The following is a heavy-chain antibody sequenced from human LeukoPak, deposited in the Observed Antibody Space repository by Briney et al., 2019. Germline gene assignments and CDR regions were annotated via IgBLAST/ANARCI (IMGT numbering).Heavy chain of an antibody. CDR1: GFMFSNYG. CDR3: GKGWDKVLYYYYMDV. V-gene: IGHV3-30*02. J-gene: IGHJ6*03. CDR2: IQFDGGKK. D-gene: IGHD4/OR15-4a*01. Sequence: PGGSLRLSCTASGFMFSNYGIHWVRQAPGKGLEWVAFIQFDGGKKYYADSVKGRFTIPRDNSKHTLYLQMNSRKPEDTAEYYCGKGWDKVLYYYYMDVWGKGDTVSVSS.